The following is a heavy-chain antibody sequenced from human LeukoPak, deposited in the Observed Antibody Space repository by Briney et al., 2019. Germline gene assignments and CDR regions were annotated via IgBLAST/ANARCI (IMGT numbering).Heavy chain of an antibody. J-gene: IGHJ5*02. CDR3: ARQEYCSGGSCYTWFDP. CDR1: GYSFLSHW. V-gene: IGHV5-51*01. D-gene: IGHD2-15*01. CDR2: IYPADSDI. Sequence: GESLKISCKGSGYSFLSHWIGWVRQMPGKGLEWMGIIYPADSDIRYSPSFQGQVTISADKSISTAYLQWSSLKASDTAMYYCARQEYCSGGSCYTWFDPWGQGTLVTVSS.